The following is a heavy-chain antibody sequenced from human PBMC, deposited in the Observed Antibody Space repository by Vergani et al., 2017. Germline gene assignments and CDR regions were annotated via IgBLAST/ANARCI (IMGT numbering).Heavy chain of an antibody. V-gene: IGHV3-30*02. CDR3: AKNPGISTTRHYYAMDV. CDR1: GFTFSSDG. D-gene: IGHD1-1*01. CDR2: IDFKGNDA. J-gene: IGHJ6*02. Sequence: QMQLVESGGGVIQPGGSLRLSCAASGFTFSSDGMQWVRQAPGKGLEWVALIDFKGNDAYYTDSVRGRFIISRDNSKNTLYLQMNSLRVEDTAVYYCAKNPGISTTRHYYAMDVWGQGTTVTVSS.